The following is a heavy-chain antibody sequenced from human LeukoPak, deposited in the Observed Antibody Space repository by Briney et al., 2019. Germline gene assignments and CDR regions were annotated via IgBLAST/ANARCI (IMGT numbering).Heavy chain of an antibody. Sequence: GGSLRLSCAASGFTFSSYAMHWVRQAPGKGLEWVAVISYDGSNKYYADSVKGRFTIPRDNSKNTLYLQMNSLRAEDTAVYYCARSDYGVPSDYWGQGTLVTVSS. CDR2: ISYDGSNK. V-gene: IGHV3-30-3*01. D-gene: IGHD3-16*01. CDR3: ARSDYGVPSDY. J-gene: IGHJ4*02. CDR1: GFTFSSYA.